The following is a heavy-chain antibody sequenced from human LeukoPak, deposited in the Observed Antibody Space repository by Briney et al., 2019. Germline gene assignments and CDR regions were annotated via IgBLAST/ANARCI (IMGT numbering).Heavy chain of an antibody. CDR2: ISGSGGST. J-gene: IGHJ4*02. D-gene: IGHD3-22*01. CDR1: GFTFSSYA. V-gene: IGHV3-23*01. Sequence: GGSLRLSCAASGFTFSSYAMSWVRQAPGKGLEWVSAISGSGGSTYYADSVKGRFTNSRDKSKTTMYLQMNSLRAEDTAVYYCAKETDYYDSSGYSITKYYFDYWGQGTLVTVSS. CDR3: AKETDYYDSSGYSITKYYFDY.